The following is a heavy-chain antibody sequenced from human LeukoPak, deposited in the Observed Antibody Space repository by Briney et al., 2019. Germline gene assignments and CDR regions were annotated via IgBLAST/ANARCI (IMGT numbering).Heavy chain of an antibody. J-gene: IGHJ6*02. Sequence: GESLKISCQGSGSSFTSYWIAWVRQMPGKGLEWMGIIYPGDSDTRYSPSFQGQVTISADKSISTAYLQWSSLKASDTAMYYCARRNYYDSSGYYLRNGMDVWGQGTTVTVSS. CDR3: ARRNYYDSSGYYLRNGMDV. CDR2: IYPGDSDT. CDR1: GSSFTSYW. V-gene: IGHV5-51*01. D-gene: IGHD3-22*01.